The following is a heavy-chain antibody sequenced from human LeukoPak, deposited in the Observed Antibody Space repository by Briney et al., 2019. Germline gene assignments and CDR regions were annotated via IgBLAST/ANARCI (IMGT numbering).Heavy chain of an antibody. CDR2: IYSSGST. CDR1: GGSISSYH. Sequence: SETLSLTCTVSGGSISSYHWSWIRQPPGKGLECIGYIYSSGSTNYNPSLKSRVTISVDTSKNQFSLKLSSVTAADTAVYYCARARNYYDSSGFYYEGDAFDIWGQGTMVTVSS. CDR3: ARARNYYDSSGFYYEGDAFDI. J-gene: IGHJ3*02. V-gene: IGHV4-59*01. D-gene: IGHD3-22*01.